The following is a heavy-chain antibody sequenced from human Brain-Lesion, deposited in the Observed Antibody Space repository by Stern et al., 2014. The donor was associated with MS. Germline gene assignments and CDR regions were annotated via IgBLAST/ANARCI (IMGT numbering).Heavy chain of an antibody. V-gene: IGHV1-69*06. CDR1: GGTFGTYP. Sequence: VQLVESGPEVKKPGSSVQVSCQASGGTFGTYPITWLRQAPGQGLELMGMIIQIFGSPNYAQKFQGRVTITADRSTTTVYMKLSSLKSDDAAVYYCAKDGPALVTNWFDPWGRGTLVTVSS. CDR3: AKDGPALVTNWFDP. J-gene: IGHJ5*02. D-gene: IGHD5-18*01. CDR2: IIQIFGSP.